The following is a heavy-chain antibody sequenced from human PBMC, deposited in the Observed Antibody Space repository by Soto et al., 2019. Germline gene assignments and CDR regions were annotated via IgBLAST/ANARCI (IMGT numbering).Heavy chain of an antibody. D-gene: IGHD6-13*01. CDR3: AREVRAAANTYYFDY. Sequence: LSLTCSVSGGSISGYYWSWIRQPPGKGLEWIGYIYSSGNTNYNTSLKSRVTILVDTSKNQFSLKLNSVTAADTAVYYCAREVRAAANTYYFDYWGQGTLGTVSS. J-gene: IGHJ4*02. CDR1: GGSISGYY. V-gene: IGHV4-59*01. CDR2: IYSSGNT.